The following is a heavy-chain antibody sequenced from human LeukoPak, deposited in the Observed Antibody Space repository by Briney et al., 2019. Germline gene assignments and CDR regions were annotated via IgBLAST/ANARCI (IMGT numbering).Heavy chain of an antibody. D-gene: IGHD4-17*01. Sequence: TPSETLSLTCAVYGGSFSGYYWSWIRQPPGKGLEWIGEINHSGSTNYNPSLKSRVTISVDTSKNQFSLKLSSVTAADTAVYYCARGDYGVYFVGGNWFDPWGQGTLVTVSS. CDR2: INHSGST. V-gene: IGHV4-34*01. CDR1: GGSFSGYY. CDR3: ARGDYGVYFVGGNWFDP. J-gene: IGHJ5*02.